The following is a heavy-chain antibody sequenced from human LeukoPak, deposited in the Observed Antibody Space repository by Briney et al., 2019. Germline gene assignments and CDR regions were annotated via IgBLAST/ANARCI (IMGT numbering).Heavy chain of an antibody. V-gene: IGHV3-11*04. CDR2: ISSRGSAI. J-gene: IGHJ3*02. CDR1: GFTFSDYY. D-gene: IGHD1-1*01. Sequence: KAGGSLRLSCAASGFTFSDYYMSSIRQAPEKGLEWVSYISSRGSAIYYADSVKGRFTISRDIAKTSLYLQMNSLRAEDTAIYYCARDMEPDAFDIWGQGTMVTVSS. CDR3: ARDMEPDAFDI.